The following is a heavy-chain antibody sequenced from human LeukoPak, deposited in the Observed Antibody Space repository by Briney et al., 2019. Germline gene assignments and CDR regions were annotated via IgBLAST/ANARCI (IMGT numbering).Heavy chain of an antibody. V-gene: IGHV4-59*01. Sequence: SETLSLTCTVSRGSMSHYYWSWIRQPPGKGLEWIGYIEFSGSTNYNPSLKSRLTISLDTSTNQVSLKLTSFSPADTAVYYCARGALGYCSGGNCYGNWFDPWGQGTLVTVSS. J-gene: IGHJ5*02. CDR3: ARGALGYCSGGNCYGNWFDP. CDR1: RGSMSHYY. CDR2: IEFSGST. D-gene: IGHD2-15*01.